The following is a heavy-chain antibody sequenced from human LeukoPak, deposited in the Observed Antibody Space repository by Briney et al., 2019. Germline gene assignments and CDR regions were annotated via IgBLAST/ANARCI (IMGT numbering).Heavy chain of an antibody. Sequence: SETLSLTCTVSGGSISSNYYYWGWIRQPPGKGLEWIGSIYYSGHTYYNPSLKSRVTISVDTSKNQFSLKLSSVTAADTAVYFCAREDYYNSGGYYLDYWGQGTLVTVSS. CDR1: GGSISSNYYY. D-gene: IGHD3-22*01. CDR3: AREDYYNSGGYYLDY. J-gene: IGHJ4*02. V-gene: IGHV4-39*07. CDR2: IYYSGHT.